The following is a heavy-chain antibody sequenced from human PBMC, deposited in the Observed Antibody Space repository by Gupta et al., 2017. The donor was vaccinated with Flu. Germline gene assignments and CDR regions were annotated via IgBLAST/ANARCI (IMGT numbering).Heavy chain of an antibody. D-gene: IGHD3-16*01. CDR3: ARDLGDH. CDR1: GFTFTTYY. J-gene: IGHJ4*02. Sequence: EVQLVESGGGLVQPGGSLRLSCAASGFTFTTYYMSWVRQAPGKGLEWVANIKQDGSEEYYVDSVKGRFTISRDNAKNSVYLQMNSLRVEDTATYYCARDLGDHWGQGTLVIVSS. V-gene: IGHV3-7*01. CDR2: IKQDGSEE.